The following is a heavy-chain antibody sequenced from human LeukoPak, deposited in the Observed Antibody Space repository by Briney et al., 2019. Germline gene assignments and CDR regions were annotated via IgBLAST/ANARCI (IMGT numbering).Heavy chain of an antibody. Sequence: PGGSLRLSCAASGFTFSSYEMNWVRQPPGKGLEWIGEINHSGSTNYNPSLKSRVTISVDTSKNQFSLKLSSVTAADTAVYYCARHRDRLFQLDNDFDYWGQGTLVTVSS. V-gene: IGHV4-34*01. CDR1: GFTFSSYE. J-gene: IGHJ4*02. D-gene: IGHD3-22*01. CDR3: ARHRDRLFQLDNDFDY. CDR2: INHSGST.